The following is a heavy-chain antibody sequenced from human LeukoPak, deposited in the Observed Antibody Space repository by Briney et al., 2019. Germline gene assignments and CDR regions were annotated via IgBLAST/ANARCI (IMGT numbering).Heavy chain of an antibody. V-gene: IGHV1-3*01. CDR1: GYTFTSYA. Sequence: ASVKVSCKASGYTFTSYAMHWVRQAPGQRLEWMGWINAGNGNTKYSRKFQGRVTITRDTSASTAYMELSSLRSEDTAVYYCASCGSGWYDVYFQHWGQGTLVTVSS. CDR3: ASCGSGWYDVYFQH. D-gene: IGHD6-19*01. J-gene: IGHJ1*01. CDR2: INAGNGNT.